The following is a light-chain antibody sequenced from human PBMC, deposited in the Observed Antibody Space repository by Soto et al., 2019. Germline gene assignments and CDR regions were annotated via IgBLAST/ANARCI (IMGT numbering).Light chain of an antibody. V-gene: IGLV2-14*03. CDR3: NSYTSSSTSYV. CDR2: DVS. Sequence: LTQPTSVSGSPGQSITISCTGTSSDVGGYNFVSWYQQHPGKAPKLLIYDVSDRPSGVSNRFSGSKSGNTASLTISGLQAEDEADYYCNSYTSSSTSYVFGSGTKVT. J-gene: IGLJ1*01. CDR1: SSDVGGYNF.